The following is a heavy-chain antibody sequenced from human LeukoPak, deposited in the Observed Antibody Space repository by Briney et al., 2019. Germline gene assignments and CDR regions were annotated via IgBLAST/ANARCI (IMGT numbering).Heavy chain of an antibody. J-gene: IGHJ4*02. CDR3: ARVSSQINNYGLYYFDY. D-gene: IGHD5-18*01. CDR2: IYYSGST. V-gene: IGHV4-39*07. Sequence: PSETLSLTCTVSGGSISSSSYYWGWIRQPPGKGLEWIGSIYYSGSTYYNPSLKSRVTISVDTSKNQFSLKLISVTAADTAVYYCARVSSQINNYGLYYFDYWGQGTLVTVSS. CDR1: GGSISSSSYY.